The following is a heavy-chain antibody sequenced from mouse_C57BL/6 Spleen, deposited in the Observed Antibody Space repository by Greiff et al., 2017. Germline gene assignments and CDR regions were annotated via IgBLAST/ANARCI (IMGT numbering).Heavy chain of an antibody. V-gene: IGHV3-6*01. CDR2: ISYDGSN. CDR3: ARDKGSSYGVYYAMDY. J-gene: IGHJ4*01. D-gene: IGHD1-1*01. CDR1: GYSITSGYY. Sequence: EVKLMESGPGLVKPSQSLSLTCSVTGYSITSGYYWNWIRQFPGNKLEWMGYISYDGSNNYNPSLKNRISITRDTSKNQFFLKLNSVTTEDTATYYCARDKGSSYGVYYAMDYWGQGTSVTVSS.